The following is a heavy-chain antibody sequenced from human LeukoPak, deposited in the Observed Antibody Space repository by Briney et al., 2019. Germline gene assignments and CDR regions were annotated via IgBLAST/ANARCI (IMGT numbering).Heavy chain of an antibody. CDR1: GGSISNSFY. D-gene: IGHD7-27*01. V-gene: IGHV4-39*07. Sequence: SETLSLTCTVSGGSISNSFYWGWIRQPPGKGLEWIGSIYYSGRTYYNPSLKSRVTMSVDTSKNQFSLKLNSVAAADTAVYYCGRRLNWGQPSFDYWGLGTLVPVS. J-gene: IGHJ4*02. CDR2: IYYSGRT. CDR3: GRRLNWGQPSFDY.